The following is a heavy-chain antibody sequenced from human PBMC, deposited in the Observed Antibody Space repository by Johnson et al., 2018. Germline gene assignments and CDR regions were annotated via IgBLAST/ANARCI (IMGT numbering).Heavy chain of an antibody. Sequence: QVQLVESGGGVVQPGRSLRLSCAASGFTFSSYGMHWVRQAPGKGLEWVAVIWYDGSNKYYADSVKGRFTISRDNSKNTLYLQMNSLRAEDTAVYYCAKDKVCGVLWFGELLAVWGQGTTVTVSS. D-gene: IGHD3-10*01. CDR1: GFTFSSYG. V-gene: IGHV3-33*06. J-gene: IGHJ6*02. CDR3: AKDKVCGVLWFGELLAV. CDR2: IWYDGSNK.